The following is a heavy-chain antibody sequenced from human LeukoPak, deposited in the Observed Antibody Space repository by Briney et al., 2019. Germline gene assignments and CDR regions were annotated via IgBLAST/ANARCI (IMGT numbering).Heavy chain of an antibody. CDR1: GFTFGNYA. Sequence: GGSLRLSCAASGFTFGNYAMRWVRQAPGKGLEWVSGISGSGDSTYYADSVKGRFTISRDNSKNTLYLQMNSLRAEDTAVYYCARRSGIAVAGAFDYWGQGTLVTVSP. CDR2: ISGSGDST. V-gene: IGHV3-23*01. J-gene: IGHJ4*02. CDR3: ARRSGIAVAGAFDY. D-gene: IGHD6-19*01.